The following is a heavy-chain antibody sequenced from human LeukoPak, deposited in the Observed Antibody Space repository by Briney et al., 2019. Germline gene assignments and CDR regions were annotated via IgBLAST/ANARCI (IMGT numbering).Heavy chain of an antibody. D-gene: IGHD3-16*01. Sequence: GGSLRLSCAASGFTFSSYSMNWVRRAPGKGLEWVSYISSSSSTIYYADSVKGRFTISRDNAKNSLYLQMNSLRDEDTAVYYCARDWGYYYYYGMDVWGQGTTVTVSS. CDR3: ARDWGYYYYYGMDV. V-gene: IGHV3-48*02. J-gene: IGHJ6*02. CDR2: ISSSSSTI. CDR1: GFTFSSYS.